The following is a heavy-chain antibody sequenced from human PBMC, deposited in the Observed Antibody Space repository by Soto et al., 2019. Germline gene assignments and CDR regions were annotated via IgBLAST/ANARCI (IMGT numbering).Heavy chain of an antibody. V-gene: IGHV4-30-4*01. CDR1: GGSISSSDNY. D-gene: IGHD1-1*01. Sequence: PSETLSLTCSVSGGSISSSDNYWSWIRQPPGKGLEWIGYSYYSGNTYYNPSLKSRVTISVDTSKNQFSLKLGSVTAADTAMYYSDSERDGYNSLVSWGQGTLVTVSS. J-gene: IGHJ4*02. CDR3: DSERDGYNSLVS. CDR2: SYYSGNT.